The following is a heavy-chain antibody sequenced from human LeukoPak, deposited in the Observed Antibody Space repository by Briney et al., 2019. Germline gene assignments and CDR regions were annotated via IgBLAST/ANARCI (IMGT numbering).Heavy chain of an antibody. CDR1: GGSISSGGSY. CDR3: ARGEQYYYCGMDV. J-gene: IGHJ6*02. D-gene: IGHD1/OR15-1a*01. V-gene: IGHV4-31*03. Sequence: PSETLSLTCTVSGGSISSGGSYWSWIRQHPGKGLEWIGYIYYSGSTYYNPSLKSRVTISVDTSKNQFSLKLSSVTAADTAVYYCARGEQYYYCGMDVWGQGTTVTVSS. CDR2: IYYSGST.